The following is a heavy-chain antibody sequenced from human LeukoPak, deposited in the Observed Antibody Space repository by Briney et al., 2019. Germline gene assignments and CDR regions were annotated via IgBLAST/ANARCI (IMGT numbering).Heavy chain of an antibody. CDR1: GFTFSSYS. V-gene: IGHV3-21*01. J-gene: IGHJ4*02. D-gene: IGHD3-10*01. Sequence: GGSLRLSCAASGFTFSSYSMNWVRQAPGKGLEWVSSISSSSSYIYYADSVKGRFTISRDNAKNSLYLQMNSLRAEDTAVYYCAKVVSDYYGSGSYYKGLFDYWGQGTLVTVSS. CDR3: AKVVSDYYGSGSYYKGLFDY. CDR2: ISSSSSYI.